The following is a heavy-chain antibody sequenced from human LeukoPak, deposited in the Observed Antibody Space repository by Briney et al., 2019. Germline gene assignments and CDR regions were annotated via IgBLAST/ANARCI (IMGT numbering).Heavy chain of an antibody. V-gene: IGHV3-74*01. CDR3: VSFYETY. CDR2: INSDGSWT. D-gene: IGHD2-2*01. Sequence: PGGSLRLSCAASGNYWMHWVRQAPGKGLLWVSHINSDGSWTTYADSVKGRFTISKDNAKNTVYLQMNNLRAEGTAVYYCVSFYETYWGRGTLVTVSS. CDR1: GNYW. J-gene: IGHJ4*02.